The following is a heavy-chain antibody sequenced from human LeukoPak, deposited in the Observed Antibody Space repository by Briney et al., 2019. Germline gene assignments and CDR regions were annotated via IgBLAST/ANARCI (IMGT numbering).Heavy chain of an antibody. Sequence: GGSLRLSCAASGFTFSSYTMNWVRQAPGKGLEWVSYISSSGSTIYYADSVKGRFTISRDNAKNSLYLQMNSLRAEDTAVYYCAREDYGDYGPGELGYYYYMDVWGKGTTVTISS. J-gene: IGHJ6*03. CDR2: ISSSGSTI. V-gene: IGHV3-48*04. D-gene: IGHD4-17*01. CDR1: GFTFSSYT. CDR3: AREDYGDYGPGELGYYYYMDV.